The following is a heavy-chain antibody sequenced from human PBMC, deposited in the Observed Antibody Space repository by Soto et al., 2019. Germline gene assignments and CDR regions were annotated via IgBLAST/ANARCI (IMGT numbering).Heavy chain of an antibody. CDR1: GYTFTSYY. Sequence: ASVKVSCKASGYTFTSYYMHWVRQAPGQGLEWMGIINPSGGSTSYAQKFQGRVTMTRDTSTSTVYMELSSLRSEDMAVYYCARARRFGAEFDYWGQGTLVTVSS. CDR2: INPSGGST. CDR3: ARARRFGAEFDY. V-gene: IGHV1-46*01. J-gene: IGHJ4*02. D-gene: IGHD3-10*01.